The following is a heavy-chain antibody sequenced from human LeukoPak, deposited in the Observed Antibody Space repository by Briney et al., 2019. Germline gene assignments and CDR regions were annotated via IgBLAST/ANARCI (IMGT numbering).Heavy chain of an antibody. V-gene: IGHV3-23*01. CDR1: GFTFSSYA. CDR2: ISGSGGST. Sequence: GGSLRLSCAASGFTFSSYAMSWVRQAPGKGLEWVSAISGSGGSTYYADSVKGRFTTSRDNSKNTLYLQMNSLRAEDTAVYYCAKVPGYGLEYYYYGMDVWGQGTTVTVSS. CDR3: AKVPGYGLEYYYYGMDV. J-gene: IGHJ6*02. D-gene: IGHD5-12*01.